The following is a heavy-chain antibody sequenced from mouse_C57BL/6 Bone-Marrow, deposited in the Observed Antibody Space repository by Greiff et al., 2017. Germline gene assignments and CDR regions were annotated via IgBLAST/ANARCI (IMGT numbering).Heavy chain of an antibody. CDR1: GFTFSSYT. V-gene: IGHV5-9*01. Sequence: EVQGVESGGGLVKPGGSLKLSCAASGFTFSSYTMSWVRQTPEKRLEWVATISGGGGNTYYPDSVKGRFTISRDNAKNTLYLQMSSLRSEDTALYYCARDEGGYWGQGTTLTVSS. J-gene: IGHJ2*01. CDR2: ISGGGGNT. CDR3: ARDEGGY.